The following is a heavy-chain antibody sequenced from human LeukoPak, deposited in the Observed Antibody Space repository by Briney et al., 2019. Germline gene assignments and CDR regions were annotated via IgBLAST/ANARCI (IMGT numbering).Heavy chain of an antibody. CDR3: AKERPYGDYGY. V-gene: IGHV3-23*01. Sequence: GGSLRLSCAASGFTFSSYAMSWVRQAPGKGLEGVSAISGSGGSTYYADSVKGRFTISRENSKKRVYPQMNSLRAEDTAVYYCAKERPYGDYGYWGQGTLVTVSS. CDR2: ISGSGGST. J-gene: IGHJ4*02. CDR1: GFTFSSYA. D-gene: IGHD4-17*01.